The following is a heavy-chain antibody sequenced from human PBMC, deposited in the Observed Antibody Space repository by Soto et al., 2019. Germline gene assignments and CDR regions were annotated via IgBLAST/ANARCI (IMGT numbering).Heavy chain of an antibody. V-gene: IGHV3-23*01. CDR2: ISGSGGST. CDR3: AKLQVTTSIFDEYYYYGMDV. Sequence: PGGSLRLSCAASGFTFSSYAMSWVRQAPGKGLEWVSAISGSGGSTYYADSVKGRFTISRDNSKNTLYLQMNSLRAEDTAVYYCAKLQVTTSIFDEYYYYGMDVWGQGTTVTVSS. CDR1: GFTFSSYA. J-gene: IGHJ6*02. D-gene: IGHD4-17*01.